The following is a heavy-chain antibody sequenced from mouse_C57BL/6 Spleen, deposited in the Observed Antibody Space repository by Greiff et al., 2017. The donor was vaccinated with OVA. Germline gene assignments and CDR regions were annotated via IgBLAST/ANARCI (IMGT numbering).Heavy chain of an antibody. Sequence: VQLQQPGAELVRPGTSVKLSCKASGYTFTSYWMHWVKQRPGQGLAWIGVIDPSDSYTNYNQKFKGKATLTVDTSSSTAYMQLSSLTSEDSAVYYCARGEDGYYAGWFAYWGQGTLVTVSA. V-gene: IGHV1-59*01. D-gene: IGHD2-3*01. J-gene: IGHJ3*01. CDR1: GYTFTSYW. CDR2: IDPSDSYT. CDR3: ARGEDGYYAGWFAY.